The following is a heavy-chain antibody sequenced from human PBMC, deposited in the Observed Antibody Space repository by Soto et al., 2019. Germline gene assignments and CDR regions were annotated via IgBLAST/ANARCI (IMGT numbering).Heavy chain of an antibody. CDR3: ARIAAAGLVSPTYCGMDV. V-gene: IGHV1-69*01. J-gene: IGHJ6*02. Sequence: QVQLVQSGAEVKKPGSSVKVSCKASGGTFSSYAISWVRQAPGQGLEWMGGIIPFFGTANYAQKFQGRVTITADESTSTAYMELSSLRSEDTAMYYCARIAAAGLVSPTYCGMDVWGQGTTVTVSS. CDR1: GGTFSSYA. D-gene: IGHD6-13*01. CDR2: IIPFFGTA.